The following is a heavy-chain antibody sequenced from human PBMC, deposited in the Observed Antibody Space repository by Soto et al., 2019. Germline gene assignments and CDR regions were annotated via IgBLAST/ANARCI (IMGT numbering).Heavy chain of an antibody. J-gene: IGHJ4*02. CDR1: GYTFTRYA. Sequence: QVQLVQSGAEVKKPGASVKVSCKASGYTFTRYAMHWMRQAPGQRLEWMGWINAGNGNTKYSQKFQGRVTITRDTSASTAYMVLSSLRSEDTAVYYCSRDLPPVDYWGQGTLVTVSS. V-gene: IGHV1-3*01. CDR2: INAGNGNT. CDR3: SRDLPPVDY.